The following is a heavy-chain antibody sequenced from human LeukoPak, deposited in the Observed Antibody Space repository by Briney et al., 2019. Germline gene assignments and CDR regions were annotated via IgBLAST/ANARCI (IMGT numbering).Heavy chain of an antibody. CDR2: IYSGGST. V-gene: IGHV3-66*02. J-gene: IGHJ5*02. CDR1: GFTVSSNY. CDR3: ARDTRRIQLSSFDR. Sequence: GGSLRLSCAASGFTVSSNYMSWVRQAPGKGLEWVSVIYSGGSTYYADSVKGRFTISRDNSKNTLYLQMNSLRAEDTAVYYCARDTRRIQLSSFDRWGQGTLVTVSS. D-gene: IGHD5-18*01.